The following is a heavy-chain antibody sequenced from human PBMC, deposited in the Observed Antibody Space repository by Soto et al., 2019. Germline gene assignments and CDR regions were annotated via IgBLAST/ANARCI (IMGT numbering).Heavy chain of an antibody. J-gene: IGHJ6*02. CDR1: GYSFTSYW. CDR3: ARAILTHTFYYYYGMDV. Sequence: PGESLKISCKGSGYSFTSYWIGWVRQMPGKGLEWMGIIYPGDSDTRYSPSFQGQVTISADKSISTAYLQWSSLKASDTAMYYCARAILTHTFYYYYGMDVWGQGTTVTVSS. V-gene: IGHV5-51*01. D-gene: IGHD3-9*01. CDR2: IYPGDSDT.